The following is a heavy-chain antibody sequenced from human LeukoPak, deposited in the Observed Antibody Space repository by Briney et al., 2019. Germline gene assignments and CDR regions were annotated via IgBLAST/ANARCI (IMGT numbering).Heavy chain of an antibody. Sequence: GGSLRLSCAASGFTFSSYSMNWVRQAPGKGLEWVSSISSSSSYIYYADSVKGRFTISRDNAKNSLYLQMNSLRAEDTAVYYCASDRGYYDSSGYYYVFNWFDPWGQGTLVTVSS. J-gene: IGHJ5*02. CDR1: GFTFSSYS. D-gene: IGHD3-22*01. CDR2: ISSSSSYI. CDR3: ASDRGYYDSSGYYYVFNWFDP. V-gene: IGHV3-21*01.